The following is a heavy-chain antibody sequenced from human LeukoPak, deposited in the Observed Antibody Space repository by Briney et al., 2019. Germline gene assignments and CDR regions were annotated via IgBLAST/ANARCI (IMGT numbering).Heavy chain of an antibody. V-gene: IGHV1-18*01. CDR2: ISACNGNT. Sequence: ASVKVSCKASGYTFTSYGISWVRQAPGQGLEWMGWISACNGNTNYAQKLQGRVTMTTDTSTSTAYMELRSLRSDDTAVYYCARGGGRNWNGSGNYGMDVWGQGTTVTVSS. D-gene: IGHD1-1*01. J-gene: IGHJ6*02. CDR1: GYTFTSYG. CDR3: ARGGGRNWNGSGNYGMDV.